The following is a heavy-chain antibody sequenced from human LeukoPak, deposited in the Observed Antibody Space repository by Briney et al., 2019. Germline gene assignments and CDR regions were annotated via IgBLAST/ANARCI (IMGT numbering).Heavy chain of an antibody. CDR3: ARAYSERYGLGYYYMDV. J-gene: IGHJ6*03. CDR1: GFTFSSYD. V-gene: IGHV3-21*01. CDR2: ISSSSSYI. Sequence: PGGSLRLSCAASGFTFSSYDMTWVRQAPGRGLEWVSSISSSSSYIYYADSVKGRFTISRDNAKKSLYLQMNSLRVEDTAVYYCARAYSERYGLGYYYMDVWGKGTTVTVSS. D-gene: IGHD1-26*01.